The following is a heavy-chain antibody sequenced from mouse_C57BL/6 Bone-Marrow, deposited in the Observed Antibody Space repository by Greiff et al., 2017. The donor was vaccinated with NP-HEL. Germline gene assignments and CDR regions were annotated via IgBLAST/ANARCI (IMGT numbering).Heavy chain of an antibody. J-gene: IGHJ2*01. CDR1: GFTFSSYA. V-gene: IGHV5-4*01. Sequence: DVMLVESGGGLVKPGGSLKLSCAASGFTFSSYAMSWVRQTPEKRLEWVATISDGGSYTYYPDNVKGRFTISRDNAKNNLYLQMSHLKSEDTAMYYCAREITTVVATDYWGQGTTLTVSS. D-gene: IGHD1-1*01. CDR2: ISDGGSYT. CDR3: AREITTVVATDY.